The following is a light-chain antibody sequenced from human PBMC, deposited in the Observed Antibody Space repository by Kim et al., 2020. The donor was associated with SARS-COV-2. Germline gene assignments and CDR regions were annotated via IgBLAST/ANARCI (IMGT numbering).Light chain of an antibody. CDR1: QSVSSY. V-gene: IGKV3-11*01. CDR2: DAS. CDR3: QQRRNWPPT. J-gene: IGKJ1*01. Sequence: PPAERATLSCRASQSVSSYLAWYQQKPGQAPRLLIYDASNRATGIPARFSGSGSGTDFTLTISSLEPEDFAVYYCQQRRNWPPTFGQGTKVDIK.